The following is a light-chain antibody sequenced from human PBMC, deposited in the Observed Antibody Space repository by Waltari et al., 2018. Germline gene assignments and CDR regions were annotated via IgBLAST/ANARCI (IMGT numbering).Light chain of an antibody. CDR2: QDS. CDR3: QAWDSSTVV. Sequence: SYELTQPPSVSVSPGQTASITCSGDQLGATSACWYHQKPGQSPVLVIYQDSKRPSGIPERFSGSNSGNTATLTISGTQAMDEADYYCQAWDSSTVVFGGGTKLTVL. V-gene: IGLV3-1*01. J-gene: IGLJ2*01. CDR1: QLGATS.